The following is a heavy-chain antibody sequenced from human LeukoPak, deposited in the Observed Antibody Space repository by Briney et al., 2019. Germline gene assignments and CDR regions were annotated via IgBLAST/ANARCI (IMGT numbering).Heavy chain of an antibody. Sequence: GGSLRLSCAASGFTLSSYSMNWVRQAPGKGLEWVSSISSSSSYIYYADSVKGRFTISRDNAKNSLYLQMNSLRAEDTAVYYCARGGEDIVLMVYAPDFYYGMDVWGQGTTVTVSS. CDR1: GFTLSSYS. J-gene: IGHJ6*02. CDR2: ISSSSSYI. D-gene: IGHD2-8*01. V-gene: IGHV3-21*01. CDR3: ARGGEDIVLMVYAPDFYYGMDV.